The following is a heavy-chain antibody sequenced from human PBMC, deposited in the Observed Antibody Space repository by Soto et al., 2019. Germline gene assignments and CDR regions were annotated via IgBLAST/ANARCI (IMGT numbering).Heavy chain of an antibody. J-gene: IGHJ6*02. CDR3: AREVVLGGTNYYYYRLGV. V-gene: IGHV3-23*01. CDR2: ISGSGSKT. CDR1: GFTLSSYA. Sequence: EVQLLESGGGVVQSGGSLRVSCEVSGFTLSSYAMSWVRQAPGKGLEWVSAISGSGSKTYYAASVKGRFTISRDNSENTVYLQLNSVRVEDTAVYYCAREVVLGGTNYYYYRLGVWGRATTVTVSS. D-gene: IGHD3-10*01.